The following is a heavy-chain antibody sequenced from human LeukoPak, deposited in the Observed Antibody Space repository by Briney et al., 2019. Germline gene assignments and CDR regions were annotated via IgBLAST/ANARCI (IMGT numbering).Heavy chain of an antibody. Sequence: PSETLSLTCTVSGGSISSGSYYWGWIRQPPGKGLEWIGSIDYSGTTYYNPSLKSRVTISVDTSKNQFSLKLSSMTAADTALYYCARRGQAAGSKGAFDYWGQGTLVTVSS. V-gene: IGHV4-39*01. CDR1: GGSISSGSYY. D-gene: IGHD6-13*01. CDR3: ARRGQAAGSKGAFDY. J-gene: IGHJ4*02. CDR2: IDYSGTT.